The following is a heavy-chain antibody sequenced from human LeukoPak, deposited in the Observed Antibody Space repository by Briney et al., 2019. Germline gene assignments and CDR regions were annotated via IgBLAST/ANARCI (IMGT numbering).Heavy chain of an antibody. V-gene: IGHV3-13*01. J-gene: IGHJ3*02. D-gene: IGHD2-21*02. CDR1: GFTFSSIS. Sequence: PGGSLRLSCEASGFTFSSISMNWVRQAPGKGLEWVSAIGTAGDTYYPGSVKGRFTISRENAKNSLYLQMNSLRAGDTAVYYCARGGVVTDAFDIWGQGTMVTVSS. CDR3: ARGGVVTDAFDI. CDR2: IGTAGDT.